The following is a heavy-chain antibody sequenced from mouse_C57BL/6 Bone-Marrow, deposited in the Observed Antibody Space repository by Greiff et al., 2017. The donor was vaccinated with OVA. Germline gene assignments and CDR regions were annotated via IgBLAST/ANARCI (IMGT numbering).Heavy chain of an antibody. J-gene: IGHJ3*01. CDR2: ISYDGSN. Sequence: EVKLLESGPGLVKPSQSLSLTCSVTGYSITSGYYWNWIRQFPGNKLEWMGYISYDGSNNYNPSLKNRISITRDTSKNQFFLKLNSVTTEDTATYYCASHFAYWGQGTLVTVSA. CDR1: GYSITSGYY. V-gene: IGHV3-6*01. CDR3: ASHFAY.